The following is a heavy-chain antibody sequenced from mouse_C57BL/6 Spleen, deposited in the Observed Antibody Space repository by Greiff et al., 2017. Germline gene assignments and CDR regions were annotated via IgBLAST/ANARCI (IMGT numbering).Heavy chain of an antibody. CDR1: GYTFTSYW. CDR3: ATGMASYYFDY. J-gene: IGHJ2*01. D-gene: IGHD2-3*01. Sequence: QVQLKQPGAELVRPGSSVKLSCKASGYTFTSYWMDWVKQRPGQGLEWIGNIYPSDSETHYNQKFKDKATLTVDKSSSTAYMQLSSLTSEDSAVYYFATGMASYYFDYWGQGTTLTVSS. V-gene: IGHV1-61*01. CDR2: IYPSDSET.